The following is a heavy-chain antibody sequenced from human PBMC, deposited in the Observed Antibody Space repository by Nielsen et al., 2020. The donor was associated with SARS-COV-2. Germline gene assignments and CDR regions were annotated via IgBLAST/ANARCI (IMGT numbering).Heavy chain of an antibody. Sequence: RQPPGKTLEWLAHIFSNDEKSYSTSLKSRLTISKDTSKSQVVLTMTNMDPVDTATYYCARIKLSEYYDFWSGYRYYYYYYMDVWGKGTTVTVFS. D-gene: IGHD3-3*01. J-gene: IGHJ6*03. V-gene: IGHV2-26*01. CDR3: ARIKLSEYYDFWSGYRYYYYYYMDV. CDR2: IFSNDEK.